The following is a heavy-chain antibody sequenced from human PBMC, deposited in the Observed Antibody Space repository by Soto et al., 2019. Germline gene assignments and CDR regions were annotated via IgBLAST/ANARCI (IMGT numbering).Heavy chain of an antibody. D-gene: IGHD2-21*02. CDR3: AREVVTETTLGYFDF. J-gene: IGHJ4*02. V-gene: IGHV1-69*06. CDR1: GGSFSSDA. CDR2: IIPMFDTT. Sequence: SSVKVSCKASGGSFSSDAITWVRQAPGQGLEWIGEIIPMFDTTNYAPEFQGRVTITADTATTTVYMEVNRLTPDDTAVYYCAREVVTETTLGYFDFWGQGALVTVPS.